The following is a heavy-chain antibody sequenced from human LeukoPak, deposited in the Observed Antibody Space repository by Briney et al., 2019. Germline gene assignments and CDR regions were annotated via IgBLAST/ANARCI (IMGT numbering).Heavy chain of an antibody. CDR3: AKDLAPYSSGSPFDY. CDR2: IWYDGSNK. V-gene: IGHV3-33*06. Sequence: GGSLRLSCAASGFTFSSYGMHWVRQAPGKGLEWVAVIWYDGSNKYYADSVKGRFTISRDNSKNTLELQMNSLRAEDTAIYYCAKDLAPYSSGSPFDYWGPGTLVTVSS. J-gene: IGHJ4*02. D-gene: IGHD2-15*01. CDR1: GFTFSSYG.